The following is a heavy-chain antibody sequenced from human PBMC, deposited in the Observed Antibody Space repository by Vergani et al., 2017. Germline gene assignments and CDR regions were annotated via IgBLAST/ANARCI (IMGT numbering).Heavy chain of an antibody. J-gene: IGHJ4*02. CDR1: GFTFSSSG. D-gene: IGHD2-21*01. Sequence: QVQLVESGGGVVQPGRSLRLSCAASGFTFSSSGMHWVRQAPGKGLEWVAVIWYDGSNKYYADSVKGRFTISRDNSKNTLYLQMNSLRAEDTAVYYCVIASILWGRDYWGQGTLVTVSS. CDR3: VIASILWGRDY. V-gene: IGHV3-33*01. CDR2: IWYDGSNK.